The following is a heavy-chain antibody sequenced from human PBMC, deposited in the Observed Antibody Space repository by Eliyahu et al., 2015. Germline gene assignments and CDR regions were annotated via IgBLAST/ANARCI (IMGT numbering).Heavy chain of an antibody. CDR3: ARIRPESEWLFSKTYYYYMDV. D-gene: IGHD3-3*01. J-gene: IGHJ6*03. CDR1: GFSXSXARMG. Sequence: QVTLKESGPVLVKPTETXTLTCTVXGFSXSXARMGVSWIRQPPGKALEWLAHIFSNDEKSYSTSLKSRLTISKDTSKSQVVLTMTNMDPVDTATYYCARIRPESEWLFSKTYYYYMDVWGKGTTVTVSS. V-gene: IGHV2-26*01. CDR2: IFSNDEK.